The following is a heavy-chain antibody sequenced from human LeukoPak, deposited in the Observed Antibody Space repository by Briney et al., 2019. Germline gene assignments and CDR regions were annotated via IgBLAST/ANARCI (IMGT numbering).Heavy chain of an antibody. CDR1: GYSFTNYW. V-gene: IGHV5-51*01. CDR3: TSSPFYAMDV. Sequence: GESLKISCKGSGYSFTNYWIGWVRQMPGRGLEWMGIIYPGDSDTRYSPSFQGQVTISADKSISTAYLQWSSLKASDTAMYSCTSSPFYAMDVWGQGTAVTVSS. J-gene: IGHJ6*02. CDR2: IYPGDSDT.